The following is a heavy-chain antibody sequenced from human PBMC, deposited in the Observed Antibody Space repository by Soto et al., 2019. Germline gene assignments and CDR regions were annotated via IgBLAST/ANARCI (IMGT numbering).Heavy chain of an antibody. CDR2: IYYSGST. V-gene: IGHV4-30-4*01. CDR1: GGSITSGDYY. CDR3: AREANSRSFDY. Sequence: SEALCLTWTVSGGSITSGDYYWSWIRQPPGKGLEWIGYIYYSGSTYYSPSLKSRVTISLDTSKNQFSLKLSSVTAADTAVYYCAREANSRSFDYWGQGTLVTVS. J-gene: IGHJ4*02. D-gene: IGHD1-26*01.